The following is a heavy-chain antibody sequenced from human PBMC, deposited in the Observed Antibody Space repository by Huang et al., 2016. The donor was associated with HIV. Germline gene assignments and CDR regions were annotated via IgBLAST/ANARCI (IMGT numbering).Heavy chain of an antibody. CDR2: IRDDGNNY. CDR3: AKDLTYTFGRHFDY. D-gene: IGHD3-3*01. V-gene: IGHV3-30*02. J-gene: IGHJ4*02. CDR1: GFTFGRFG. Sequence: QVQLVESGGGVVQPGGSLRLSCTASGFTFGRFGMHWVRQAPGKGLEVVAFIRDDGNNYYYADSVRGRFTISRDNSKDTLYLQMNRLRPDDSAVYYCAKDLTYTFGRHFDYWGRGTLVTVSS.